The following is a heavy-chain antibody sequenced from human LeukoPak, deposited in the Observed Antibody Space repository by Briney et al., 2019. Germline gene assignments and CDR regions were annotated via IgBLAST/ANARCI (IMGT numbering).Heavy chain of an antibody. CDR3: ARGEGGKWFGELFFDY. CDR2: IYTSGST. D-gene: IGHD3-10*01. CDR1: GGSISSYY. J-gene: IGHJ4*02. Sequence: SETLSLTCTVSGGSISSYYWSWIRQPAGKGLEWIGRIYTSGSTNYNPSLKSRVTISVDKSKNQFSLKLSSATAADTAVYYCARGEGGKWFGELFFDYWDQGTLVTVS. V-gene: IGHV4-4*07.